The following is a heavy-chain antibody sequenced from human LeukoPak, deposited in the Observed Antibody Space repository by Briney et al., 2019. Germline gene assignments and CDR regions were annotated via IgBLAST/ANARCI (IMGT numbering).Heavy chain of an antibody. J-gene: IGHJ6*02. CDR3: ARGLVVPAAIGGYHYGMDV. CDR1: GYTFTSYD. CDR2: MNPNSGNT. Sequence: ASVKVSCKASGYTFTSYDTNWVRQATGQGLEWMGWMNPNSGNTGYAQKFQGRVTMTRNTSISTAYMELSSLRSEDTAVYYCARGLVVPAAIGGYHYGMDVWGQGTTVTVSS. D-gene: IGHD2-2*02. V-gene: IGHV1-8*01.